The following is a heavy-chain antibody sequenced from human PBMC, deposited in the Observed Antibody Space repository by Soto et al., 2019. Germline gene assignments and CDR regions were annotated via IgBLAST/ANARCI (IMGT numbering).Heavy chain of an antibody. Sequence: EVQLVESGGGLVQPGGSLRLSCAASGFTCNSYWLSWVRQAPGEGPEWVASIKPDGSGKYYVDSVRGRFTISRDNAKNSRFLQMNSLRVEDPAVYYCGSDATLHKEWGQGTLGTVSS. J-gene: IGHJ4*02. CDR1: GFTCNSYW. CDR3: GSDATLHKE. CDR2: IKPDGSGK. V-gene: IGHV3-7*01.